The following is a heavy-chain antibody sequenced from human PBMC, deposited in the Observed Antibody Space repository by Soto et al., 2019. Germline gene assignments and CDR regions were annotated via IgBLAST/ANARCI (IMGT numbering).Heavy chain of an antibody. CDR2: IYWDDDK. Sequence: QITLKESGPTLVKPTQPLTLTCTFSGFSLSTSGVGVGWIRQPPGKALEWLALIYWDDDKRYSPSLKSRLTITKDTSKNQVVLTMTNMDPVDTATYYCAHTLAYITVTMGWVDYWGQGTLVTVSS. J-gene: IGHJ4*02. CDR1: GFSLSTSGVG. V-gene: IGHV2-5*02. CDR3: AHTLAYITVTMGWVDY. D-gene: IGHD4-17*01.